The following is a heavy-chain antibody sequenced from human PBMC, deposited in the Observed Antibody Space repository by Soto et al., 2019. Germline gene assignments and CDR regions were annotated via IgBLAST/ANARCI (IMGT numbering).Heavy chain of an antibody. D-gene: IGHD5-18*01. CDR3: ARARAGYSYGYEVYYYYGMDV. Sequence: PGGSLRLSCAASGFTFSSYSMNWVRQAPGKGLEWVSSISSSSSYIYYADSVKGRFTISRDNAKNSLYLQMNSLRPQDTAVYYCARARAGYSYGYEVYYYYGMDVWGQGTTVTVSS. V-gene: IGHV3-21*01. CDR2: ISSSSSYI. J-gene: IGHJ6*02. CDR1: GFTFSSYS.